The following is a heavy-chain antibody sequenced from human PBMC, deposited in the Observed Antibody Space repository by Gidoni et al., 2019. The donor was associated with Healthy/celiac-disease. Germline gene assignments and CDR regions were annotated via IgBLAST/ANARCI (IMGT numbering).Heavy chain of an antibody. CDR3: ERSYCSSSSCYASPLSPSYYYYGMDV. Sequence: QVQLVQSGAEVTTPGASVKVSCKASGYTFTGYYMHWVRQAPGQGLEWMGGINPNSGGTNYAQKFQGWVTMNRDTSISTAYMELSRLRYDDTAGYYCERSYCSSSSCYASPLSPSYYYYGMDVWGQGTTVTVSS. J-gene: IGHJ6*02. CDR2: INPNSGGT. D-gene: IGHD2-2*01. V-gene: IGHV1-2*04. CDR1: GYTFTGYY.